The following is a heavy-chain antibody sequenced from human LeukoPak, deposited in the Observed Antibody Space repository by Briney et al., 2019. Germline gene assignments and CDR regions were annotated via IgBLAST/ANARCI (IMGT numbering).Heavy chain of an antibody. Sequence: GGSLRLSCAASGFTFSTYEMNWVRQAPGKGLEWVSSISSGAATIYYADSVKGRFTVSRDNAKNSLYLQMNSLRAEDTAVYYCATMIVVVWTAFDIWGQGTMVTVSS. V-gene: IGHV3-48*03. D-gene: IGHD3-22*01. CDR1: GFTFSTYE. J-gene: IGHJ3*02. CDR2: ISSGAATI. CDR3: ATMIVVVWTAFDI.